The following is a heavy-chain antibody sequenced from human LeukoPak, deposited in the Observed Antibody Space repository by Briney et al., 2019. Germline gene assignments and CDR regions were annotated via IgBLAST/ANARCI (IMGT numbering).Heavy chain of an antibody. J-gene: IGHJ6*03. V-gene: IGHV3-21*01. Sequence: GGSLRLSCAASAFTFSSYSMNWVRQAPGKGLEWVSSISSSSSYIYYADSVKGRFTISRDNAKNSLYLQMNSLRAEDTAVYYCARAEAAGVTMDVWGKGTTVTVSS. CDR1: AFTFSSYS. CDR2: ISSSSSYI. CDR3: ARAEAAGVTMDV. D-gene: IGHD6-13*01.